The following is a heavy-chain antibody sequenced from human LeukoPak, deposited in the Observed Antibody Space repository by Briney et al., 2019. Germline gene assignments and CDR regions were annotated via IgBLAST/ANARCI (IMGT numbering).Heavy chain of an antibody. V-gene: IGHV4-4*07. CDR1: GGSISSYY. CDR2: IYTSGST. D-gene: IGHD2-2*02. CDR3: SRETPIRVVPAAIKVYYYYYYMDV. Sequence: PSETLSLTCTVSGGSISSYYWSWIRQPAGKGLEWIGRIYTSGSTHYNPSLKSRVTMSVDTSKNQFSLKLSSVTAADTAVYYCSRETPIRVVPAAIKVYYYYYYMDVWGKGTTVTVSS. J-gene: IGHJ6*03.